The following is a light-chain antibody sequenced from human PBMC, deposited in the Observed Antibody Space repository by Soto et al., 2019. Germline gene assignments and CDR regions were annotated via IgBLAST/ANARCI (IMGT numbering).Light chain of an antibody. Sequence: EKVMTQSPATRSGSPGERATLSCRASQSVSSNLAWYQQKPGQAPRLLIYGASTRATGIPARFSGSGSGTEFTLTISSLQSEDFAVYYCQQYNNWPLTFGGGTKVDIK. CDR1: QSVSSN. CDR3: QQYNNWPLT. CDR2: GAS. J-gene: IGKJ4*01. V-gene: IGKV3-15*01.